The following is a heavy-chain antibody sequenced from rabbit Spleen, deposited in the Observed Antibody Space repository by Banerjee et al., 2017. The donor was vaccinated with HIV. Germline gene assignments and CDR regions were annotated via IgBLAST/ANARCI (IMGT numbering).Heavy chain of an antibody. D-gene: IGHD1-1*01. V-gene: IGHV1S45*01. J-gene: IGHJ6*01. CDR1: GFSFSSKVV. CDR3: ANWDYTSDFNL. Sequence: QEQLEESGGGLVKPEGSLTLTCTASGFSFSSKVVMCWVRQAPGKGLEWIACINGITGKAVYASWAKGRFTLSKSSSTTVTLQMTSLTAADTATYFCANWDYTSDFNLWGPGTLVTVS. CDR2: INGITGKA.